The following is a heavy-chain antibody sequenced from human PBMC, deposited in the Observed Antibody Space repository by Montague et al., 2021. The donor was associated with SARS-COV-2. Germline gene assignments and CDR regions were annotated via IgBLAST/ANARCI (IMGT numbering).Heavy chain of an antibody. Sequence: PALVKPTQTLTLTCTFSGFSLSTSEVGVGWIRQPPGKAPEFLALXYGDDDNRYKPSLESRLTITKVTSKNQVVLTMTNVDPVDTATYYCAHFGILRYFDPWGQGTLVTVSS. CDR1: GFSLSTSEVG. V-gene: IGHV2-5*02. J-gene: IGHJ5*02. CDR3: AHFGILRYFDP. D-gene: IGHD3-9*01. CDR2: XYGDDDN.